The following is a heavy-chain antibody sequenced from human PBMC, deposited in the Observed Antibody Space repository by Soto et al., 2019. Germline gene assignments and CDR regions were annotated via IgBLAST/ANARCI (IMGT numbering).Heavy chain of an antibody. Sequence: ASVKVSCKASGYTFTSYGISWVRQAPGQGLEWMGWISAYNGNTNYAQKLQGRVTMTTDTSTSTAYMELRSLRSDDTAVYYCARDHDWGYCTNGVCLHWFDPWGQGTLVTVSS. CDR2: ISAYNGNT. CDR3: ARDHDWGYCTNGVCLHWFDP. CDR1: GYTFTSYG. D-gene: IGHD2-8*01. J-gene: IGHJ5*02. V-gene: IGHV1-18*01.